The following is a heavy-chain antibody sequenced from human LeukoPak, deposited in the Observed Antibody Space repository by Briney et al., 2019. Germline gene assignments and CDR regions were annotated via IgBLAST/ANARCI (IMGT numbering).Heavy chain of an antibody. J-gene: IGHJ4*02. V-gene: IGHV4-61*02. CDR2: IFTSGSP. D-gene: IGHD4-11*01. CDR1: GGFISSGTHY. Sequence: SQTLSLTCDVSGGFISSGTHYWMWVRQPVGKGLEWLGRIFTSGSPTYNSSLESRLIISIDKSKNQFSLKLRSVTAADTAVYYCAKGYSNYGFDYYDYWGQGVLVTVSS. CDR3: AKGYSNYGFDYYDY.